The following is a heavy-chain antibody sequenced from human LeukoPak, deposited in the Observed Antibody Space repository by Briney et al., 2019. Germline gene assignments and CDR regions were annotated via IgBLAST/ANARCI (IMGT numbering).Heavy chain of an antibody. V-gene: IGHV1-18*01. CDR3: AVGTYGTFDY. CDR2: LSAHNGNT. D-gene: IGHD3-10*01. Sequence: ASVKVSCKASGYTFPSYGISWVRQAPGQGLEWMGWLSAHNGNTNYAQRLQGRVTMTTDTSTSTAYMELRSLRSDDTAVYYCAVGTYGTFDYWGQGTLVTVSS. CDR1: GYTFPSYG. J-gene: IGHJ4*02.